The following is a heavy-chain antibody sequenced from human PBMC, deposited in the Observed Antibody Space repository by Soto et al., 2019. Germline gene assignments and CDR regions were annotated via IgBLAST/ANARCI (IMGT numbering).Heavy chain of an antibody. V-gene: IGHV1-18*01. CDR1: GYTFNSYG. CDR2: ISAYNGNT. D-gene: IGHD6-19*01. J-gene: IGHJ5*02. CDR3: ARVKGSGWLNWFDP. Sequence: QVQLVQSGAEVKKPGASVKVSCKASGYTFNSYGISWVRQAPGKGLEWMGWISAYNGNTNDAQKLQGRVTMTTDTSTNTAYMELRSLRSDDTAVYYCARVKGSGWLNWFDPWGQGTPVTVSS.